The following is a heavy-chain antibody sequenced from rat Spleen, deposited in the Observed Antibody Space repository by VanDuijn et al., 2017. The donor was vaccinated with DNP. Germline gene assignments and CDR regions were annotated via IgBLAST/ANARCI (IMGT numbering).Heavy chain of an antibody. CDR2: ISYDGSRS. CDR1: GFTFSDYA. Sequence: EVHLVESGGGLVQPGRSLKLSCAASGFTFSDYAMAWVRQAPKKGLEWVATISYDGSRSYYRDTVKGRFTISRDKAKSTLYLQMDSLRSEDTATYYLTTHIVRYYWGQGVMVTISS. V-gene: IGHV5-17*01. J-gene: IGHJ2*01. CDR3: TTHIVRYY. D-gene: IGHD3-5*01.